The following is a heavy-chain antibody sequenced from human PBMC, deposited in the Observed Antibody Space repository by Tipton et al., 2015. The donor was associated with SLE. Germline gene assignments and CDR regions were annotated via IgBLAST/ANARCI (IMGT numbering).Heavy chain of an antibody. CDR1: GFTCSDYG. CDR3: ARERYSTSFRYYNYGMDV. D-gene: IGHD3-10*01. V-gene: IGHV3-21*03. CDR2: ISRTSDYI. Sequence: GSLRLSFAASGFTCSDYGMTWVRQAPGKGRGWVAYISRTSDYIYYADSLPGRFTISRDNAKNSLYLQMHGLRAEDTAVYYCARERYSTSFRYYNYGMDVWGQGATVTVSS. J-gene: IGHJ6*02.